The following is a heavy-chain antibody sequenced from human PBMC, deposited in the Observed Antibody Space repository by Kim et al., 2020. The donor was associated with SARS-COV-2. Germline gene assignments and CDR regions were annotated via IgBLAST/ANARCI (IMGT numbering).Heavy chain of an antibody. CDR2: IYYSGST. V-gene: IGHV4-39*01. Sequence: SETLSLTCTVSGGSISSSSYYWGGIRQPPGKGLEWIGSIYYSGSTYYNPSLKSRVTISVDTSKNQFSLKLSSVTAADTAVYYCASDPPLPAPRTYSSSSVVGYWGQGTLVTVSS. D-gene: IGHD6-6*01. CDR3: ASDPPLPAPRTYSSSSVVGY. CDR1: GGSISSSSYY. J-gene: IGHJ4*02.